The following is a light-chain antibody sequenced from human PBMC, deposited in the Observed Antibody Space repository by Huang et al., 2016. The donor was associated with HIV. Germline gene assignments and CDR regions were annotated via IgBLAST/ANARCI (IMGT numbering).Light chain of an antibody. Sequence: DFQMTQSPSSLSASVVDRVTITCRASQNMNSYLNCYQQKPGKAPKLLINAASSLQSGVPSRCSGSGSGTDFTLAISSLQPEDFASYYCQQSYNIPFTFGGGTKVEIK. CDR3: QQSYNIPFT. CDR2: AAS. CDR1: QNMNSY. J-gene: IGKJ4*01. V-gene: IGKV1-39*01.